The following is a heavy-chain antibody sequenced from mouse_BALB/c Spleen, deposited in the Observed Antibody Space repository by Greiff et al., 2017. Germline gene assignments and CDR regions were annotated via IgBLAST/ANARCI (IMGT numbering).Heavy chain of an antibody. CDR3: ARVRGLRHAMDY. CDR2: IFPGTGTT. J-gene: IGHJ4*01. Sequence: VKLQESGAELVKPGASVKLSCKTSGYTFTSYWIQWVKQRPGQGLGWIGEIFPGTGTTYYNEKFKGKATLTIDTSSSTAYMQLSSLTSEDSAVYFCARVRGLRHAMDYWGQGTSVTVSS. CDR1: GYTFTSYW. D-gene: IGHD2-4*01. V-gene: IGHV1S132*01.